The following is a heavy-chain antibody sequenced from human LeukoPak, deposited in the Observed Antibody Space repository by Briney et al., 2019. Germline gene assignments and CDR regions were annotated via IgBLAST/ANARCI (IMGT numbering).Heavy chain of an antibody. Sequence: GGSPRLSCVASGFSFSNAWMGWVRQAPGKGLEWVGRTKSKTDGGTTGYAAPGKRRFTISRDDPQTTLYLQINIMKTQDTAVYYWYTDPTRISYYYYFGMDVWGQGATVTASS. J-gene: IGHJ6*02. CDR1: GFSFSNAW. CDR2: TKSKTDGGTT. V-gene: IGHV3-15*01. CDR3: YTDPTRISYYYYFGMDV.